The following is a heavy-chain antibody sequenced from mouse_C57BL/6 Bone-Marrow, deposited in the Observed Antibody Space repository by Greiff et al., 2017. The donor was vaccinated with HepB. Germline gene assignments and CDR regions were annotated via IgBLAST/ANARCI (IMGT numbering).Heavy chain of an antibody. CDR1: GYSITSGYD. D-gene: IGHD2-3*01. CDR2: ISYSGST. V-gene: IGHV3-1*01. CDR3: ARDRDDGGFAY. Sequence: EVKLQESGPGMVKPSQSLSLTCTVTGYSITSGYDWHWIRHFPGNKLEWMGYISYSGSTNYNPSLKSRISITHDTSKNHFFLKLNSVTTEDTATYYCARDRDDGGFAYWGQGTLVTVSA. J-gene: IGHJ3*01.